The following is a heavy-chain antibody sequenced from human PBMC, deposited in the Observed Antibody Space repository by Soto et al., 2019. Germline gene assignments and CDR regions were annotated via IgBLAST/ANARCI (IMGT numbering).Heavy chain of an antibody. D-gene: IGHD5-18*01. J-gene: IGHJ6*02. CDR2: IYYSGST. CDR1: GGSISSSSYY. CDR3: ARGAIQLWFRGMDV. Sequence: XETLSLTCTVSGGSISSSSYYWGWIREPPGKGLEWIGSIYYSGSTYYNPSLKSRVTISVDTSKNQFSLKLSSVTAADTAVYYCARGAIQLWFRGMDVWGQGTTVTVPS. V-gene: IGHV4-39*01.